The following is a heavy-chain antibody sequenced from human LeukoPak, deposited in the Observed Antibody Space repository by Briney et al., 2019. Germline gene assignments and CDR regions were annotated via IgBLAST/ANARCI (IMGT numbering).Heavy chain of an antibody. CDR2: ISGSGGST. CDR1: GFTFSSYA. Sequence: PGGSLRLSCAASGFTFSSYAMSWVRQAPGRGLEWVSAISGSGGSTYYADSVKGRFTISRDNSRNTLYLQMNSLRAEDTAVYYCAKEKTSSWNPRPFDYWGQGTLSPSPQ. V-gene: IGHV3-23*01. CDR3: AKEKTSSWNPRPFDY. J-gene: IGHJ4*02. D-gene: IGHD6-13*01.